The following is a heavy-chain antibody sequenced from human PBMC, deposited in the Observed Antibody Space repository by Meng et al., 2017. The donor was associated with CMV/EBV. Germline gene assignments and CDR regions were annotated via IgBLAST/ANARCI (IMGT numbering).Heavy chain of an antibody. D-gene: IGHD2-2*02. CDR3: ARDRYCSSTSCYTYYYYGMGV. V-gene: IGHV3-21*01. CDR1: GFTFSSYS. CDR2: ISSSSSYI. J-gene: IGHJ6*02. Sequence: GGSLRLSCAASGFTFSSYSMNWVRQAPGKGLEWVSSISSSSSYIYYADSVKGRFTISRDNAKNSLYLQMNSLRAEDTAVYYCARDRYCSSTSCYTYYYYGMGVWGQGTTVTVSS.